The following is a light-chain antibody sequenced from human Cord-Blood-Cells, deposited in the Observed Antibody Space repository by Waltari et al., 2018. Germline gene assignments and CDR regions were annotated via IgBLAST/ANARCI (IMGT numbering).Light chain of an antibody. CDR3: CSYAGSSTL. J-gene: IGLJ3*02. Sequence: QSALTQPASVSGSPGQSITLPCTGTSSDVGSYNLVSWYQQHPGKAPKLMIYEGSKRPSGVSNRFSGSKSGNTASLTISGLQAEDEADYYCCSYAGSSTLFGGGTKLTVL. CDR1: SSDVGSYNL. V-gene: IGLV2-23*01. CDR2: EGS.